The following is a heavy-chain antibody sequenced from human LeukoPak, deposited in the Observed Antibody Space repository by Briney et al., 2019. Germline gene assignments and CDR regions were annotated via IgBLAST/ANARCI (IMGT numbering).Heavy chain of an antibody. J-gene: IGHJ4*02. CDR3: AVTHKYQLLSYYFDY. CDR1: GYTFTDYY. Sequence: GASVKVSCKASGYTFTDYYMHWVRQAPGQGLEWMGWINPNSGGTNYAQKFQGRVTMTRDTSISTAYMELSRLRSDDTAVYYCAVTHKYQLLSYYFDYWGQGTLVTVSS. V-gene: IGHV1-2*02. CDR2: INPNSGGT. D-gene: IGHD2-2*01.